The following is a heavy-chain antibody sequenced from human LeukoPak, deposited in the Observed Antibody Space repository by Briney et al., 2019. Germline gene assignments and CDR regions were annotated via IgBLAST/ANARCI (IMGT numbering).Heavy chain of an antibody. CDR2: IKKDGSET. D-gene: IGHD6-19*01. V-gene: IGHV3-7*01. Sequence: GGSLRISCAASGFSFSTYWMNWVRQAPGKGLEWVANIKKDGSETYDVDSVKGRFTISRDNAKNSLYLQMKSLRGEDTAVYYCAGGSGWLMDVWGKGTTVTVSS. CDR3: AGGSGWLMDV. J-gene: IGHJ6*04. CDR1: GFSFSTYW.